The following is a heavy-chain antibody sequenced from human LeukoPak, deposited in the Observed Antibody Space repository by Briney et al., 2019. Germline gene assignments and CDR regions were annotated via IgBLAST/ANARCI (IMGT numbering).Heavy chain of an antibody. CDR3: ARDTPKAGTTSRVDY. CDR1: GYTFITHG. J-gene: IGHJ4*02. D-gene: IGHD1-7*01. CDR2: ISAYNGNT. V-gene: IGHV1-18*01. Sequence: ASVKVSCKASGYTFITHGLTWVRQAPGQGLEWMGWISAYNGNTIYAQTLQDRLTMTTDTSTSTAYMELRSLRSDDTVVYYCARDTPKAGTTSRVDYWGQGTLVTVSS.